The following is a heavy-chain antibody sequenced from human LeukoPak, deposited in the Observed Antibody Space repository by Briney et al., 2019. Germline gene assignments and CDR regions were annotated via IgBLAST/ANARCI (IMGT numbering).Heavy chain of an antibody. CDR2: IIPIFGTA. CDR3: AREGEQWLVPWFDP. CDR1: GGTFSSYA. J-gene: IGHJ5*02. D-gene: IGHD6-19*01. Sequence: ASVKVSCKASGGTFSSYAISRVRQAPGQGLEWMGGIIPIFGTANYAQKFQGRVTITADESTSTAYMELSSLRSEDTAVYYCAREGEQWLVPWFDPWGQGTLVTVSS. V-gene: IGHV1-69*13.